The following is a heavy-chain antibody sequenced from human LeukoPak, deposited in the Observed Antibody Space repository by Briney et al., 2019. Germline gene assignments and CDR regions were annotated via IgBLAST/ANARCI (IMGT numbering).Heavy chain of an antibody. CDR1: GFTFSSYG. CDR3: ARDLGGQQLDTPGGY. J-gene: IGHJ4*02. CDR2: IWYDGSNK. V-gene: IGHV3-33*01. Sequence: GGSLRLSCAASGFTFSSYGMNWVRQAPGKGLEWVAVIWYDGSNKYYADSVKGRFTISRDDSKNTLYLQMNSLRAEDTAVYYCARDLGGQQLDTPGGYWGQGTLVTVSS. D-gene: IGHD6-13*01.